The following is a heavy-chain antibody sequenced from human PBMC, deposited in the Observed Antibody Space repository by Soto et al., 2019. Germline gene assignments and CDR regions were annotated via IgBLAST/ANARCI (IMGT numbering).Heavy chain of an antibody. D-gene: IGHD3-22*01. V-gene: IGHV3-48*01. CDR3: ARDPYYYDSSGYYHLDY. Sequence: HPGGSLRLSCAASGFTFSIYSMNWVRQAPGKGLEWVSYISSSSSTIYYADSVKGRFTISRDNAKNSLFLQMNSLRAEDTAVYYCARDPYYYDSSGYYHLDYWGQGT. J-gene: IGHJ4*02. CDR2: ISSSSSTI. CDR1: GFTFSIYS.